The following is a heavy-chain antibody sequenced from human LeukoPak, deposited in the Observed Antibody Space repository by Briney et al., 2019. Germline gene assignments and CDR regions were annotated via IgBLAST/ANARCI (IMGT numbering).Heavy chain of an antibody. CDR1: GGSIGSNY. J-gene: IGHJ4*02. CDR2: IYYSGNT. CDR3: ARGRGWFQKYFDY. D-gene: IGHD6-19*01. Sequence: SETLSLTCTVSGGSIGSNYWTWIRQPPGKGLEWIGYIYYSGNTNYNPSLKSRVTISVDTSKNQFSLKLSSVTAADTAVYYCARGRGWFQKYFDYWGQGTLVTVSS. V-gene: IGHV4-59*12.